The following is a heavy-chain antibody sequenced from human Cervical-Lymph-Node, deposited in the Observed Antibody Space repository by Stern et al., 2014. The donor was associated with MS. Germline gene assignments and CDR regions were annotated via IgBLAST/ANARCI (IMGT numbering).Heavy chain of an antibody. CDR3: AREGGNTAEYFQH. Sequence: QVQLVESGGGVVQPGRSLRLSCAASGFTFSSSGMHWVRQAPGQGLEWLALIWSDGSNRYYADSVKGRFTISRDNSKNTLYLQMNSLRAEDTAVYYCAREGGNTAEYFQHWGQGTLVTVSS. CDR1: GFTFSSSG. CDR2: IWSDGSNR. V-gene: IGHV3-33*01. D-gene: IGHD4-23*01. J-gene: IGHJ1*01.